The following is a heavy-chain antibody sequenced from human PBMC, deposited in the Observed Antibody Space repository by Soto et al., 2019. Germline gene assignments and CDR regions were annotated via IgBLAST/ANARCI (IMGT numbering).Heavy chain of an antibody. Sequence: NPGGSLRLSCAASGFTFSDYYMSWIRQAPGKGLEWVSYISSSSSYTNYADSVKGRFTISRDNAKNSLYLQMNSLRAEDTAVYYCARDRAARLYYYGMDVWGQGTTVTVSS. CDR3: ARDRAARLYYYGMDV. D-gene: IGHD6-6*01. V-gene: IGHV3-11*06. J-gene: IGHJ6*02. CDR2: ISSSSSYT. CDR1: GFTFSDYY.